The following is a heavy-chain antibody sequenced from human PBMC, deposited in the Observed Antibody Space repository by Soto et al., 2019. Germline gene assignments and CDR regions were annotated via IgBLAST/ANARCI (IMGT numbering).Heavy chain of an antibody. J-gene: IGHJ1*01. V-gene: IGHV5-10-1*01. Sequence: GESLKISCKGSGYSFTSYWISWVRQMPGKGLEWMGRIDPSDSYTNYSPSFQGHVTISADKSISTAYLQWSSLKASDTAMYYCARRRVAAAGTGVNLEYFQHWGQGTLVTVSS. CDR3: ARRRVAAAGTGVNLEYFQH. CDR2: IDPSDSYT. CDR1: GYSFTSYW. D-gene: IGHD6-13*01.